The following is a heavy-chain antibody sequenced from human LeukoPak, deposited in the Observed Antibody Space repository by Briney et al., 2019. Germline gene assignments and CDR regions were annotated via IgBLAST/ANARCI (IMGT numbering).Heavy chain of an antibody. J-gene: IGHJ6*03. Sequence: SETLSLTCTVSGRPISRYYWSWLPQPAGKGLEWIGRIYTCESNNYNPPLKSRVTMSVDTSKNQFSLKLSSVTAADTAVYYCARGETFQGANYDILTGYLAPDYYYYMDVWGKGTTVTVSS. D-gene: IGHD3-9*01. CDR3: ARGETFQGANYDILTGYLAPDYYYYMDV. V-gene: IGHV4-4*07. CDR1: GRPISRYY. CDR2: IYTCESN.